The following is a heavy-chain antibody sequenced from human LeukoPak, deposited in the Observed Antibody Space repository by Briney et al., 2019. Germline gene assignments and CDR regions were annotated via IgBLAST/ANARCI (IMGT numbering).Heavy chain of an antibody. CDR2: IYYSGST. V-gene: IGHV4-30-4*01. CDR1: GGSISSGDYY. CDR3: ARDLSPTYYYDSSGGD. Sequence: PSETLSLTCTVSGGSISSGDYYWSWIRQPPGKGLEWIGYIYYSGSTYYNPSLKSRVTISVDTSKNQFSLKLSSVTAADTAVYYCARDLSPTYYYDSSGGDWGQGTLVTVSS. D-gene: IGHD3-22*01. J-gene: IGHJ4*02.